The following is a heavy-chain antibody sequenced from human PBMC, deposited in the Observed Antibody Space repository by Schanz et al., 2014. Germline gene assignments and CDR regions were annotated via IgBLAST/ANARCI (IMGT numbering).Heavy chain of an antibody. CDR1: GFTFSSYS. V-gene: IGHV3-21*05. CDR3: AKARRKSNCSGGRCFHYSYYGMDV. D-gene: IGHD2-15*01. Sequence: EVHLVESGGGLVKRGGSLRLSCAASGFTFSSYSMSWIRQAPGKGLEWVSDISSGSSYANYADSVKGRFTISRDNAKNSLYLQMNSLRAGDTAVYYCAKARRKSNCSGGRCFHYSYYGMDVWGQGTTVTVSS. CDR2: ISSGSSYA. J-gene: IGHJ6*02.